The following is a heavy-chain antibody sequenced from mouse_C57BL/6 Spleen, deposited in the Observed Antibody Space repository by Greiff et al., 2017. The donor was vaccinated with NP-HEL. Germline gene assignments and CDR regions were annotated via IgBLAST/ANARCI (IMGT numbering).Heavy chain of an antibody. CDR2: ISSGSSTI. D-gene: IGHD3-3*01. Sequence: EVMLVESGGGLVKPGGSLKLSCAASGFTFSDYGMHWVRQAPEKGLEWVAYISSGSSTIYYADPVTGRFTISTDNAKNTLFLQMTSLRSEDTAMYYGARRAGTDAMDYWGKGTSGTVSS. CDR3: ARRAGTDAMDY. J-gene: IGHJ4*01. CDR1: GFTFSDYG. V-gene: IGHV5-17*01.